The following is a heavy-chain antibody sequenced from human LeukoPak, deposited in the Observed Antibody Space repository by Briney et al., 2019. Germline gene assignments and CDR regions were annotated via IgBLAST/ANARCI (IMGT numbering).Heavy chain of an antibody. D-gene: IGHD7-27*01. CDR3: AKAGNWGGYYYYLDV. Sequence: SETLSLTCTVSGGSISGYYWSWIRQSPGKGLEWIGYIYYSGSTNYNPSLKSRVTISLDTSKNQFSLKLSSVTAADTAVYYCAKAGNWGGYYYYLDVWGEEATVTVSS. CDR1: GGSISGYY. J-gene: IGHJ6*03. V-gene: IGHV4-59*01. CDR2: IYYSGST.